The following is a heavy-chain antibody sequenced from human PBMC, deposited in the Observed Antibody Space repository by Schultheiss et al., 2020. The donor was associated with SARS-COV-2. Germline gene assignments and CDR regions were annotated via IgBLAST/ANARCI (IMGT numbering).Heavy chain of an antibody. CDR1: GYTFTSYG. Sequence: ASVKVSCKASGYTFTSYGISWVRQAPGQGLEWMGRINPNSGGTNYAQKFQGRVTMTTDTSTSTAYMELRSLRSDDTAVYYCARDNPDYGGLYYYYYYMDVWGKGTTVTVSS. J-gene: IGHJ6*03. V-gene: IGHV1-18*01. D-gene: IGHD4-17*01. CDR3: ARDNPDYGGLYYYYYYMDV. CDR2: INPNSGGT.